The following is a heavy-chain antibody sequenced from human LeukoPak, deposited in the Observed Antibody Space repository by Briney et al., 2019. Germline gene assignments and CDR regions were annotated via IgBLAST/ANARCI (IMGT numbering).Heavy chain of an antibody. V-gene: IGHV3-33*01. J-gene: IGHJ4*02. CDR3: AREGYDGYSYGSNFDY. D-gene: IGHD5-18*01. CDR1: GFTFSSYG. Sequence: PGGSLRLSCAASGFTFSSYGMHWVRQAPGKGLEWVAVIWYDGSNKYYADSVKGRFTISRDNAKNSLYLQMNSLRAEDTAVYYCAREGYDGYSYGSNFDYWGQGTLVTVSS. CDR2: IWYDGSNK.